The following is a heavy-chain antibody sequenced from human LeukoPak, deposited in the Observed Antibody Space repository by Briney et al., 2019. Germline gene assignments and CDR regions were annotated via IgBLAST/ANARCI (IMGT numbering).Heavy chain of an antibody. J-gene: IGHJ3*02. CDR1: GFTFSSYA. CDR2: ISYDGSNK. CDR3: ARDRTPVVTADAFDI. Sequence: GGSLRLSCAASGFTFSSYAMHWVRQAPGKGLEWVAVISYDGSNKYYADSVKGRFTISRGNAKNSLYLQMNSLRAEDTAVYYCARDRTPVVTADAFDIWGQGTMVTVSS. D-gene: IGHD2-21*02. V-gene: IGHV3-30*04.